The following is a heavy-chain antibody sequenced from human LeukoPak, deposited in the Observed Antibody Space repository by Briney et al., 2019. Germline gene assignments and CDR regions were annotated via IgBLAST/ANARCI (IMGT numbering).Heavy chain of an antibody. J-gene: IGHJ4*02. CDR1: GGSIRNYY. CDR2: IFYSGST. Sequence: PSETLSLTCSVSGGSIRNYYWTWIPQPPRKGLEWIGYIFYSGSTNYNPSLKSRVTISLDTSKNHFSLKLNSVTAADTAVYYCARAPRTGPALDYWGQGTLVTVSS. D-gene: IGHD7-27*01. V-gene: IGHV4-59*08. CDR3: ARAPRTGPALDY.